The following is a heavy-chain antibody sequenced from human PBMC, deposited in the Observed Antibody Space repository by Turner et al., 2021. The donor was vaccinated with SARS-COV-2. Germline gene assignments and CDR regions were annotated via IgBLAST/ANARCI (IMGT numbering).Heavy chain of an antibody. Sequence: QVQLVQSGAEVKKPGASVKVPCKISGYTLTELSMCWVRQAPGKGLEWMGGFDPEDGETIYAQNFQGRVTMTEGTSTDTAYMVLSSLRSEDTAVYFCATGYQLRVNWFDPWGQGTLVTVSS. J-gene: IGHJ5*02. CDR3: ATGYQLRVNWFDP. CDR1: GYTLTELS. V-gene: IGHV1-24*01. CDR2: FDPEDGET. D-gene: IGHD2-2*01.